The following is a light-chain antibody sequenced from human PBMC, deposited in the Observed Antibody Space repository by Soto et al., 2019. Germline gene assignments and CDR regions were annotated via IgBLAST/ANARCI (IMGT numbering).Light chain of an antibody. CDR1: SSDVGSNNR. CDR3: TSYTSSTTPCV. V-gene: IGLV2-18*02. Sequence: QSVLTQPPSVSGSHGQSVTISCTGTSSDVGSNNRVSWYQQPPGTAPKLMIYEVSNRPSGVPDRFSGSKSGNTASLTISGLRAEDEADYYCTSYTSSTTPCVFGTGTKVTVL. J-gene: IGLJ1*01. CDR2: EVS.